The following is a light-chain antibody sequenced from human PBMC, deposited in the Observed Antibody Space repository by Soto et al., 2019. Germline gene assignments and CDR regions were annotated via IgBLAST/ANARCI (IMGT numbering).Light chain of an antibody. CDR1: QGISSY. CDR3: QQLNSYTLT. CDR2: AAS. J-gene: IGKJ4*01. Sequence: IQLTQSPSSLSSSLGDRVTITCRASQGISSYLAWYQQKPGKAPKLLIYAASTLQSGVPSRFSGSGSGTDFTLTISSLKNEDFATYDCQQLNSYTLTFGGGTKVDIK. V-gene: IGKV1-9*01.